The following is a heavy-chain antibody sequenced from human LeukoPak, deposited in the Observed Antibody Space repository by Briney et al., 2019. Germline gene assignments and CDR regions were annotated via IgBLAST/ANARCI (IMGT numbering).Heavy chain of an antibody. Sequence: GGSLRLSCAASGFTFSSYSMNWVRQAPGKGLEWMTMINPSGGSTTYAQKFQGRVTMTRDTSTSTVYMELSSLRYEDTAVYYCARAMVRGLSNPFDSWGQGTLVTVSS. V-gene: IGHV1-46*01. D-gene: IGHD3-10*01. CDR2: INPSGGST. CDR1: GFTFSSYS. J-gene: IGHJ4*02. CDR3: ARAMVRGLSNPFDS.